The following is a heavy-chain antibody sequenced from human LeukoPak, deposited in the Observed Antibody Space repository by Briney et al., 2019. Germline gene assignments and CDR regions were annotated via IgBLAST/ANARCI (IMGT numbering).Heavy chain of an antibody. CDR1: GFTFKSYG. J-gene: IGHJ2*01. Sequence: GGSLRLSCAASGFTFKSYGLHWVRRAPGKGLEWVAFIRNDGKTQYYADSVKGRFTISRDNSRNTMFLQMNSLRPEDTAVYYCARLYATGWGFFDPWGRGTLVTVSS. CDR2: IRNDGKTQ. CDR3: ARLYATGWGFFDP. D-gene: IGHD2-8*01. V-gene: IGHV3-30*02.